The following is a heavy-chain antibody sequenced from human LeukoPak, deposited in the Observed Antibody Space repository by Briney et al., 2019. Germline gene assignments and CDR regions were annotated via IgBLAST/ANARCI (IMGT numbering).Heavy chain of an antibody. D-gene: IGHD6-19*01. CDR2: IKSKTDGGTT. CDR3: AKYSSGWYVTYNFDY. CDR1: GFTFSNAW. J-gene: IGHJ4*02. V-gene: IGHV3-15*01. Sequence: GGSLRLSCAASGFTFSNAWMSWVRQAPGKGLEWVGRIKSKTDGGTTDYAAPVKGRFTISRDNSKNTLYLQMNSLRAEDTAVYYCAKYSSGWYVTYNFDYWGQGTLVTVSS.